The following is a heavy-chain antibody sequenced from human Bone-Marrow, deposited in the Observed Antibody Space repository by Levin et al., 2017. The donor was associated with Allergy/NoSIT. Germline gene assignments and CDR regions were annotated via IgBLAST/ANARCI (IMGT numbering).Heavy chain of an antibody. CDR3: ARDDSLGSYFDL. CDR2: IWYDGSNK. V-gene: IGHV3-33*01. D-gene: IGHD3-16*01. Sequence: GESLKISCAASGFTFSSYGMHWVRQAPGKGLEWVAVIWYDGSNKYYADSVKGRFTISRDNSKNTLYLQMNSLRAEDTAVYYCARDDSLGSYFDLWGRGTLVTVSS. CDR1: GFTFSSYG. J-gene: IGHJ2*01.